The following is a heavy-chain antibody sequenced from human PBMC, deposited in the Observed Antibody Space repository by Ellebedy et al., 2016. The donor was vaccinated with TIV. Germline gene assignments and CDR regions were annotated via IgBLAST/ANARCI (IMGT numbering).Heavy chain of an antibody. CDR3: ARGEETYGMGYFDY. CDR1: GFTFRSYG. CDR2: LSSDGTEE. Sequence: GESLKISCSASGFTFRSYGLHWVRQAPGKGLEWVALLSSDGTEEYYGNSVKGRFTISRDNSKNTLYLQMNSLRAEDTAVYYCARGEETYGMGYFDYWGQGTLVTVSS. D-gene: IGHD4-17*01. J-gene: IGHJ4*02. V-gene: IGHV3-30*03.